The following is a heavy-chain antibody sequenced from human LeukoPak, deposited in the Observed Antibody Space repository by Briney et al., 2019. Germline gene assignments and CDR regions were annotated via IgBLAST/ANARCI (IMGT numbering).Heavy chain of an antibody. CDR3: ARGWNDADLPYYYYYMDV. V-gene: IGHV1-69*05. J-gene: IGHJ6*03. D-gene: IGHD1-1*01. CDR2: IIPIFGTA. Sequence: SVKVPCKASGGTFSSYAISWVRQAPGQGLEWMGRIIPIFGTANYAQKFQGRVTITTDESTSTAYMELSSLRSEDTAVYYCARGWNDADLPYYYYYMDVWGKGTTVTVSS. CDR1: GGTFSSYA.